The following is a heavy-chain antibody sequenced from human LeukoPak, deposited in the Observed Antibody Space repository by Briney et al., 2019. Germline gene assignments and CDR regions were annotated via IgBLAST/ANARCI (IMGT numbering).Heavy chain of an antibody. Sequence: PSETLSLTCTVSGGSISSYYWSWIRQPPGKGLEWIGYIYYSGSTNYNPSLKSRVTISVDTPKNQSSLKLSSVTAADTAVNYFARGPYYGSGSQFVYWGQGTLVTVSS. CDR2: IYYSGST. V-gene: IGHV4-59*01. CDR1: GGSISSYY. D-gene: IGHD3-10*01. CDR3: ARGPYYGSGSQFVY. J-gene: IGHJ4*02.